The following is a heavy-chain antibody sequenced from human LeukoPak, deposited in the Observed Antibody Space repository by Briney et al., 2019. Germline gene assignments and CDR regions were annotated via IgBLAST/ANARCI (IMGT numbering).Heavy chain of an antibody. CDR2: VNPKTGGT. J-gene: IGHJ3*01. CDR3: AREFSSKLEWLAYVTGDDAFDV. D-gene: IGHD3-3*01. V-gene: IGHV1-2*02. Sequence: GASVTVSFKSFGYSFTFYHLHWVRQAPRQGLEWMGWVNPKTGGTNYARKFQGRVTMTRDTSINTVNMELSRLTSDDTAVYYCAREFSSKLEWLAYVTGDDAFDVWGQGTMITVS. CDR1: GYSFTFYH.